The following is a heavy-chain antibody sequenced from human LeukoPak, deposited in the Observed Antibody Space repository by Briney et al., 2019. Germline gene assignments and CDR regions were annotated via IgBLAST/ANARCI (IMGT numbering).Heavy chain of an antibody. CDR2: INTDGSST. CDR1: GFTFTTYW. Sequence: GGSLRLSCAASGFTFTTYWMHWVRQVPGKGLVWVSRINTDGSSTTYADSVKGRFTISRDNAKNTLYLQMNSLRAEDTAAYYCARDPTTVAFFDYWGQGTLVTVSS. CDR3: ARDPTTVAFFDY. D-gene: IGHD4-17*01. V-gene: IGHV3-74*01. J-gene: IGHJ4*02.